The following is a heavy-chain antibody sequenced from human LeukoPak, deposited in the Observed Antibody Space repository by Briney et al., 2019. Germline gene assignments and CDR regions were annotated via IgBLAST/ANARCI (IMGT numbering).Heavy chain of an antibody. CDR2: IKYDGSHK. CDR3: ASSHDSSGND. CDR1: GFSFSSYW. J-gene: IGHJ4*02. D-gene: IGHD3-22*01. V-gene: IGHV3-7*01. Sequence: PGGSLRLSCVASGFSFSSYWMAWVRQAPGKGLEWVANIKYDGSHKYYVDSVKGRFTISRDNAKNSVYLQMNSLRVDDTAVYFCASSHDSSGNDWGQGTMVPVSS.